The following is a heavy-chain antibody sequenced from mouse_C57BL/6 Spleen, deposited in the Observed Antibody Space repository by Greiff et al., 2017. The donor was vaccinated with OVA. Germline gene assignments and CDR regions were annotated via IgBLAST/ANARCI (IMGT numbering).Heavy chain of an antibody. V-gene: IGHV1-54*01. CDR3: ARWGDWDVGAY. CDR1: GYAFTNYL. CDR2: INPGSGGT. Sequence: QVQLQQSGAELVRPGTSVKVSCKASGYAFTNYLIEWVKQRPGQGLEWIGVINPGSGGTNYNEKFKGKATLTADKSSSTAYMQLSSLTSEDSAVYFCARWGDWDVGAYWGQGTLVTVSA. J-gene: IGHJ3*01. D-gene: IGHD4-1*01.